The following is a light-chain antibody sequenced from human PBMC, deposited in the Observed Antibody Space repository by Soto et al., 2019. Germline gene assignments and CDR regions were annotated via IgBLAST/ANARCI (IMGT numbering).Light chain of an antibody. Sequence: LPHSPGPRSVSPGGIATVSCGASQSVSSRLAWYQHKPGQAPKLLIHGASTRATGIPDRFSGSGSGTDFTLTISILEPEDFAVYYCQLYGSAPPTCGQGTK. V-gene: IGKV3-20*01. CDR3: QLYGSAPPT. J-gene: IGKJ1*01. CDR1: QSVSSR. CDR2: GAS.